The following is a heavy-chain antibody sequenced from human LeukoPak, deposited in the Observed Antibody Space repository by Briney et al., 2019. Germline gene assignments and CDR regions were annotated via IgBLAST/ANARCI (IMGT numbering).Heavy chain of an antibody. CDR1: GFTFSSYA. Sequence: PGRSLRLPCAASGFTFSSYAMHWVRQAPGKGLEWVAVISYDGSNKYYADSVKGRFTISRDNSKNTLYLQMNSLRAEDTAVYYCARDEGGYSYGSPYYWGQGTLVTVSS. J-gene: IGHJ4*02. D-gene: IGHD5-18*01. V-gene: IGHV3-30-3*01. CDR2: ISYDGSNK. CDR3: ARDEGGYSYGSPYY.